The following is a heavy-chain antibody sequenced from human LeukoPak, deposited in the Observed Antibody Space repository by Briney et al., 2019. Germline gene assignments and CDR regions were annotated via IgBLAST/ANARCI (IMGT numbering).Heavy chain of an antibody. D-gene: IGHD2-21*01. V-gene: IGHV3-23*01. CDR1: GFIFSTNA. CDR3: AKKKGGRWPTISFDY. J-gene: IGHJ4*02. CDR2: ISGIGDTT. Sequence: SGGSLRLSCAASGFIFSTNAMNWVRQAPGKGLEWVSGISGIGDTTFYSDPVKGRFTISRDNSENTLYLQMNSLRVEDSAVYYCAKKKGGRWPTISFDYCGQGILVTVSS.